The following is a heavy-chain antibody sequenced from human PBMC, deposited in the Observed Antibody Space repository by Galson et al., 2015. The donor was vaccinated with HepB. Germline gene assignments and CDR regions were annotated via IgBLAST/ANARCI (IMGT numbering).Heavy chain of an antibody. Sequence: SLRLSCAASGFTFSSYGMHWVRQAPGKGLEWVAFIRYDGSNKYYADSVKGRFTISRDNSKNTLYLQMNSLRAEDTAVYYCHEQLLRGEQQFDYWGQGTLVTVSS. V-gene: IGHV3-30*02. D-gene: IGHD1/OR15-1a*01. CDR2: IRYDGSNK. J-gene: IGHJ4*02. CDR3: HEQLLRGEQQFDY. CDR1: GFTFSSYG.